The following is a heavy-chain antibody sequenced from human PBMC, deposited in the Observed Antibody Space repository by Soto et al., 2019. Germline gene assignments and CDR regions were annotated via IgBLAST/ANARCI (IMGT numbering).Heavy chain of an antibody. Sequence: SETLSLTCTVSGGSINSYYWSWIRQPPGRGLEWIGYLYYSGSTNYNPSFKSRVIISVDTSKNQFSLRLTSVTAADTAVYYCARGSGGYYYGSGTYHYAYDIWGQGTMVTVSS. J-gene: IGHJ3*02. CDR2: LYYSGST. D-gene: IGHD3-10*01. CDR3: ARGSGGYYYGSGTYHYAYDI. V-gene: IGHV4-59*01. CDR1: GGSINSYY.